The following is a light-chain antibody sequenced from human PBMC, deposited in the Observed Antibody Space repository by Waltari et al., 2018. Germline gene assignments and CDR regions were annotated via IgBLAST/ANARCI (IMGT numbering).Light chain of an antibody. Sequence: IQLTQSPSSLPASLGDRVTITYRASQDISGYLAWYQQEPGKAPKLLIYGASTLQSGVPSRFSGSGSGTHYTLTISRLLPEDFATYYCQQFHTFPATFGQGTKLEI. V-gene: IGKV1-9*01. CDR2: GAS. J-gene: IGKJ2*01. CDR3: QQFHTFPAT. CDR1: QDISGY.